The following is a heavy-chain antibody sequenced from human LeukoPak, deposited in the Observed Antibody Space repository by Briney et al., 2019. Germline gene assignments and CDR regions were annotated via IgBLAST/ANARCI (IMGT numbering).Heavy chain of an antibody. CDR3: AGSGYSGYDLNY. Sequence: SETLSLTCAVYGGSFSGYYWSWIRQPPGKGLEWIGEINHSGSTNYNPSLKSRVTISLDTSKNQFSLKLSSVTAADTAVYYCAGSGYSGYDLNYWGQGTLVTVSS. CDR1: GGSFSGYY. J-gene: IGHJ4*02. V-gene: IGHV4-34*01. D-gene: IGHD5-12*01. CDR2: INHSGST.